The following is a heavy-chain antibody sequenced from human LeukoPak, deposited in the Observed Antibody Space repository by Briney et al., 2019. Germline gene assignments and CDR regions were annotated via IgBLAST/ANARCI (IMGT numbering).Heavy chain of an antibody. D-gene: IGHD3-22*01. J-gene: IGHJ4*02. V-gene: IGHV3-23*01. CDR1: GFTFSSYA. Sequence: GGSLRLSCAASGFTFSSYAMSWVRQAPGKGLEWGSAISGSGGSTYYADSVKGRFTIPRDNSKNTLYLQINSLTAEDPAVHYCAKDFSPIKSGYPPYYFDYWGQGPLVTVSS. CDR2: ISGSGGST. CDR3: AKDFSPIKSGYPPYYFDY.